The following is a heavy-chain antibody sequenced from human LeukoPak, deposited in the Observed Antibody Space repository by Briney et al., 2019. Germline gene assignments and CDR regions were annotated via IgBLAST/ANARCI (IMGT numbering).Heavy chain of an antibody. J-gene: IGHJ4*02. Sequence: PSETLSLTCTVSGGSISSYYWGWIRQPAGKGLEWIGRIYSSGSTNYNPSVESRVTLSVDTSKNQFSLKLNSVTAADTAVYYCARGQGEYSYDDYWGQGTLVTVSS. V-gene: IGHV4-4*07. CDR2: IYSSGST. D-gene: IGHD5-18*01. CDR1: GGSISSYY. CDR3: ARGQGEYSYDDY.